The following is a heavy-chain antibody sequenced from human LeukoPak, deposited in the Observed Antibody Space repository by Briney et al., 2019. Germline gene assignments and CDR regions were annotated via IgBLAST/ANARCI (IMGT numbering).Heavy chain of an antibody. CDR1: GGSFSGYY. J-gene: IGHJ4*02. D-gene: IGHD3-10*01. Sequence: SETLSLTCAVYGGSFSGYYWSWIRQPPGKGLEWIGEINHSGSTHYNPSLKSRVTMSVDTSKNQFSLKLTSVTAADTAVYYCARGVRGVNLYYYFDYWGQGTLVTVSS. V-gene: IGHV4-34*01. CDR3: ARGVRGVNLYYYFDY. CDR2: INHSGST.